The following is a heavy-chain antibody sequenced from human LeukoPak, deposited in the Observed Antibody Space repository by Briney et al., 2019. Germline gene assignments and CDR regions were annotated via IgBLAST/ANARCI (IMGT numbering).Heavy chain of an antibody. V-gene: IGHV4-59*01. CDR1: GGSISSYY. Sequence: PSETLSLTCTVSGGSISSYYWGWIRQPPGKGLEWIGYIYYSGSTNYNPSLKSRVTISVDTSKNQFSLKLSSVTAADTAVYYCALLGIAAAGKGNWFDPWGQGTLVTVSS. CDR2: IYYSGST. D-gene: IGHD6-13*01. J-gene: IGHJ5*02. CDR3: ALLGIAAAGKGNWFDP.